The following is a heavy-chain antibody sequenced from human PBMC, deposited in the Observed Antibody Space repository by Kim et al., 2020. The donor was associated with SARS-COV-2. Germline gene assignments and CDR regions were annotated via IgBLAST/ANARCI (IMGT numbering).Heavy chain of an antibody. CDR2: IIPIFGTA. D-gene: IGHD3-22*01. J-gene: IGHJ6*02. CDR3: ARGYYDSSGYYLYYYYYGMDV. Sequence: SVKVSCKASGGTFSSYAISWVRQAPGQGLEWMGGIIPIFGTANYAQKFQGRVTITADESTSTAYMELSSLRSEDTAVYYCARGYYDSSGYYLYYYYYGMDVWGQGTTVTVSS. CDR1: GGTFSSYA. V-gene: IGHV1-69*13.